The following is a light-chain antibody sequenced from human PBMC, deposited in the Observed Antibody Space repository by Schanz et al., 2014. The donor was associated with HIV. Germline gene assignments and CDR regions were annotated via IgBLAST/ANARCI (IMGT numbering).Light chain of an antibody. Sequence: QSVVTQPPSASGTPGQRVTISCSGSSSNIGSNTVNWYQHLPGSAPQLLIYSDNQRPSGVPGRLSGSKSGTSASLAISGLQSEDEADYYCAVWDDSLKGVVFGGGTKLTVL. CDR3: AVWDDSLKGVV. CDR1: SSNIGSNT. V-gene: IGLV1-44*01. J-gene: IGLJ2*01. CDR2: SDN.